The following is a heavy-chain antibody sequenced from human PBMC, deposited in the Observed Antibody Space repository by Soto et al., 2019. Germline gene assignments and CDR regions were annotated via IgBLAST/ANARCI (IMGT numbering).Heavy chain of an antibody. CDR2: INWSGANT. D-gene: IGHD2-2*01. V-gene: IGHV3-20*04. CDR1: GFTFDDYG. CDR3: ARAYLYCISTSCPTYYYYGMDV. J-gene: IGHJ6*02. Sequence: GGSLRLSCAASGFTFDDYGMSWVRQVPGEGLEWVSSINWSGANTGYADSVRGRFTISRDNSKNTLYLQMNSLRAEDTAVYYCARAYLYCISTSCPTYYYYGMDVWGQGTTVTVSS.